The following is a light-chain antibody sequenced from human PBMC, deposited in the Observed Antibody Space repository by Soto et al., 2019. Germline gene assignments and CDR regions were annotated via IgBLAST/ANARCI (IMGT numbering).Light chain of an antibody. J-gene: IGKJ4*01. CDR3: QQRSNWPHLT. V-gene: IGKV3-11*01. CDR2: DAS. CDR1: QSVSSY. Sequence: EIVLTQSPATLSLSPGERATLSCRASQSVSSYLAWYQQKPGQAPRLLIYDASNRATGIPARFSGSGSGTDFTLTISSLEPGDFAVYYCQQRSNWPHLTFGGGTKVEIK.